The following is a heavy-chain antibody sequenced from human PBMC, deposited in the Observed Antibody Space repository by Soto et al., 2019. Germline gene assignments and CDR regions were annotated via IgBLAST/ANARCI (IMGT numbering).Heavy chain of an antibody. CDR3: ARGGDPSWYYYYYMDV. V-gene: IGHV1-69*02. CDR2: IIPILGIA. CDR1: GGTFSSYT. Sequence: QVQLVQSGAEVKKPGSSVKVSCKASGGTFSSYTISWVRQAPGQGLEWMGRIIPILGIANYAQKFQGRVTITADKSTSTAYMELSSLRSEDTAMYYCARGGDPSWYYYYYMDVWGKGTTVTVSS. D-gene: IGHD6-6*01. J-gene: IGHJ6*03.